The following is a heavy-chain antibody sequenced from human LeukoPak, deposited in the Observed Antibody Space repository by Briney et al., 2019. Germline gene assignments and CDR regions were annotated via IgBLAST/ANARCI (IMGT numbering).Heavy chain of an antibody. CDR3: ARHKGAQPTTEFDY. CDR1: GGSFSGYY. D-gene: IGHD4-17*01. V-gene: IGHV4-34*01. J-gene: IGHJ4*02. Sequence: SETLSLTCAVYGGSFSGYYWSWIRQPPGKGLEWIGEINHSGSTNYNPSLKSRVTISVDTSKNQFSLKLSSVTAADTAVYYCARHKGAQPTTEFDYWGQGTLVTVSS. CDR2: INHSGST.